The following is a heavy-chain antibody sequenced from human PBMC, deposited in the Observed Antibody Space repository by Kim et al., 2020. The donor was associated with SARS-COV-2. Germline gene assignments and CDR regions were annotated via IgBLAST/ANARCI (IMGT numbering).Heavy chain of an antibody. CDR1: GFTFSNYA. D-gene: IGHD2-15*01. J-gene: IGHJ4*02. Sequence: GGSLRLSCAASGFTFSNYAMSWVRQAPGEGLEWVSGISASADTFYADSVKGRFSISRYNSKNTLYLEMYSLRVDDTALYYCAKGYCSGGNCFFNDFWGRGALVTVSS. CDR2: ISASADT. CDR3: AKGYCSGGNCFFNDF. V-gene: IGHV3-23*01.